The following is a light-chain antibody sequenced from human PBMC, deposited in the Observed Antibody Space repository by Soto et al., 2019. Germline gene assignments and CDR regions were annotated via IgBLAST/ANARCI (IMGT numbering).Light chain of an antibody. CDR2: GAS. Sequence: ETVMTQSPATLSVSLGERATLSCRASQSVNSNLAWYQQKPGQAPNLLIYGASIRATGVPARFSGSGSGTDFTLTISSLQPEDFAVYFCQQYKNWPPVTFGGGPKVEIK. J-gene: IGKJ4*01. V-gene: IGKV3-15*01. CDR3: QQYKNWPPVT. CDR1: QSVNSN.